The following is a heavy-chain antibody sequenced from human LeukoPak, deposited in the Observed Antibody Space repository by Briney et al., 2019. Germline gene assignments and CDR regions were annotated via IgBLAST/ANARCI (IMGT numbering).Heavy chain of an antibody. Sequence: GGSLRLSCEASKFTFSNSWMHWVRHAPGKGLVWVSRINSDGSSTTYADFVMGRFTISRDNAKNTLYLQMNGLRAEDTAVYYCARVVDFWSGYFDAFDIWGQGTMVTVSS. CDR1: KFTFSNSW. J-gene: IGHJ3*02. V-gene: IGHV3-74*01. CDR2: INSDGSST. D-gene: IGHD3-3*01. CDR3: ARVVDFWSGYFDAFDI.